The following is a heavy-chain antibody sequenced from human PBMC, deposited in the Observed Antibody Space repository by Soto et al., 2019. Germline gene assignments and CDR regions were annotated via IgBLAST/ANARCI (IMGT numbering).Heavy chain of an antibody. D-gene: IGHD3-3*02. CDR3: ARDDAFDNENGFDM. CDR1: GFPFSFYG. J-gene: IGHJ3*02. V-gene: IGHV3-33*01. Sequence: GGSLRLSCAVSGFPFSFYGFHWVRQSPGKGLEWLGVIVSDGSAIYHADSLEGRFFISRDNSKDILYLQMNSLRVEDTAVYYCARDDAFDNENGFDMWGQGTTVTVSS. CDR2: IVSDGSAI.